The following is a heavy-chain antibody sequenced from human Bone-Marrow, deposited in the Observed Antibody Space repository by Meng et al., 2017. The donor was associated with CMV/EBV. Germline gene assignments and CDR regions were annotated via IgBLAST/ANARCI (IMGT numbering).Heavy chain of an antibody. J-gene: IGHJ4*02. CDR3: ARGGLRLGY. CDR1: GGSISNYY. Sequence: SETLSLTCTVSGGSISNYYWSWIRQSPGKGLEWIGYIYYSGSTNYNPSLKSRVTISVDTSKNQFSLKLSSVTAADTAVYYCARGGLRLGYWGQGTLVTVSS. D-gene: IGHD4-17*01. V-gene: IGHV4-59*01. CDR2: IYYSGST.